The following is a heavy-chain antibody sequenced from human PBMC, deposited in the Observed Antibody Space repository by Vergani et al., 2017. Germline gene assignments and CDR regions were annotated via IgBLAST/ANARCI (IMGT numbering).Heavy chain of an antibody. V-gene: IGHV3-72*01. CDR2: SRNKARSYTT. Sequence: VQLVESGGGLVQPGGSLRLSCTASGFTLSDHVMDWVRQGPGKGLEWVGRSRNKARSYTTEYSASVKGRFTISRDDSRKSLYLQMNSLKTEDTAVYYWATLPLQTQQQVTSWGQGTLVTVSS. CDR3: ATLPLQTQQQVTS. CDR1: GFTLSDHV. D-gene: IGHD6-13*01. J-gene: IGHJ5*02.